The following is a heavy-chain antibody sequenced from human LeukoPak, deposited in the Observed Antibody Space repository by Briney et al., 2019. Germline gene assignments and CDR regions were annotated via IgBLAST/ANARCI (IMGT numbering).Heavy chain of an antibody. CDR3: AKRYGDYFDY. V-gene: IGHV3-30*18. Sequence: PGGSLRLSCAASGFTFSSYGMHWVRQAPDKGLEWVAVISYDGSNKYYADSVKGRFTISRDNSKNTLYLQMNSLRAEDTAVYYCAKRYGDYFDYWGQGTLVTVSS. D-gene: IGHD4-17*01. CDR2: ISYDGSNK. J-gene: IGHJ4*02. CDR1: GFTFSSYG.